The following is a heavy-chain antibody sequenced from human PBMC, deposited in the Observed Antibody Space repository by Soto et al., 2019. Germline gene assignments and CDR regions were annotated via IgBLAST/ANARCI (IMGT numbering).Heavy chain of an antibody. Sequence: SETLSLTCAVYGGSFSGYYWSWIRQPPGKGLEWIGEINHSGSTNYNPSLKSRVTISVDTSKNQFSLKLSSVTAADTAVYYCARGAVDTIPRPRWFDYWGQGTLVTVSS. CDR1: GGSFSGYY. CDR2: INHSGST. V-gene: IGHV4-34*01. J-gene: IGHJ4*02. CDR3: ARGAVDTIPRPRWFDY. D-gene: IGHD5-18*01.